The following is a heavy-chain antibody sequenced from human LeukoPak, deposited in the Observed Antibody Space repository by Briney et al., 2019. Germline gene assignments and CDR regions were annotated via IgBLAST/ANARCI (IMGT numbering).Heavy chain of an antibody. J-gene: IGHJ4*02. CDR1: GFTFSDSA. CDR3: SRPGESMTPVTASLDN. D-gene: IGHD4-17*01. V-gene: IGHV3-73*01. CDR2: IRSKANSYAT. Sequence: GGSLKLSCAASGFTFSDSAIHWVRQASGKGLEWVGRIRSKANSYATAYAASVKGRFTISRDDSKNTAYLQMNSLKIEDTAVYYCSRPGESMTPVTASLDNWGQGTLVTVSS.